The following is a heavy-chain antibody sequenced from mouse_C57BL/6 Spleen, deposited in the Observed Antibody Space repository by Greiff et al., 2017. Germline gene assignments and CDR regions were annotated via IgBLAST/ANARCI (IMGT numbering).Heavy chain of an antibody. CDR3: ARLYYGNYDYAMDY. CDR2: ISYDGSN. D-gene: IGHD2-1*01. Sequence: VQLQQSGPGLVKPSQSLSLTCSVTGYSITSGYYWNWIRQFPGNKLEWMGYISYDGSNNYNPSLKNRISITRDTSKNQFFLKLNSVTTEDTATYYCARLYYGNYDYAMDYWGQGTSVTVSS. V-gene: IGHV3-6*01. J-gene: IGHJ4*01. CDR1: GYSITSGYY.